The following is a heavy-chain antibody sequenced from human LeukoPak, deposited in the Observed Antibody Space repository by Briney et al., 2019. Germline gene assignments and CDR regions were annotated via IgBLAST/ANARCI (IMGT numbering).Heavy chain of an antibody. CDR2: IYTSGST. CDR3: ARERTLFPGDSSGYFDY. J-gene: IGHJ4*02. D-gene: IGHD3-22*01. CDR1: GGSISSGNYY. V-gene: IGHV4-61*02. Sequence: SETLSLTCTVSGGSISSGNYYWSWIRKPAGKGLEWIGRIYTSGSTNYNPSLKSRVTISVDTSKNQFSLKLSSVTAADTAVYYCARERTLFPGDSSGYFDYWGQGILVTVSS.